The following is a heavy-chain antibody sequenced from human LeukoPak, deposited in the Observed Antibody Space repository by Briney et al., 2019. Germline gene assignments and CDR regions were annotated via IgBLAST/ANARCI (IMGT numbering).Heavy chain of an antibody. V-gene: IGHV1-18*01. CDR3: ARDRLYSSSWYVFHYYYYGMDV. CDR2: ISAYNGNT. Sequence: ASVKVSCKASGYTCTSYGISWVRQAPGQGLEWMGWISAYNGNTNYAQKLQGRVTMTTDTSTSTAYMELRSLRSDDTAVYYCARDRLYSSSWYVFHYYYYGMDVWGQGTTVTVSS. CDR1: GYTCTSYG. J-gene: IGHJ6*02. D-gene: IGHD6-13*01.